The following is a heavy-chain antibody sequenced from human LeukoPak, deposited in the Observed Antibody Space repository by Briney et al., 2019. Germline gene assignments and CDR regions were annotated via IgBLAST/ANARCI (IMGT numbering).Heavy chain of an antibody. CDR3: ARASGDGPLFDY. CDR2: ISSSGSTI. Sequence: GGSLRLSCAASGFTFSVYYMSWIRQAPGKGLEWVSYISSSGSTIYYADSEKGRFTISRDNAKNSLYLQMNSLRAEDTAVYYCARASGDGPLFDYWGQGTLVTVSS. D-gene: IGHD7-27*01. CDR1: GFTFSVYY. J-gene: IGHJ4*02. V-gene: IGHV3-11*01.